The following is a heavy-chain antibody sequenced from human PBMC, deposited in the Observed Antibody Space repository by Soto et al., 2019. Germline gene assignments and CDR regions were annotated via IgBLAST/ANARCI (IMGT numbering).Heavy chain of an antibody. J-gene: IGHJ4*02. CDR3: ARHYYGRLPFDY. CDR2: IFHTGST. D-gene: IGHD3-10*01. V-gene: IGHV4-59*08. Sequence: QMQLQESGPGLVKPSETLSLTCTVSGGSISDIYWSWIRQPPGKGLEWIGYIFHTGSTNYNPSLKRRVTTSIDTSKSQFSLRLNSVTATDTAVYYCARHYYGRLPFDYWGQGTLVSVSS. CDR1: GGSISDIY.